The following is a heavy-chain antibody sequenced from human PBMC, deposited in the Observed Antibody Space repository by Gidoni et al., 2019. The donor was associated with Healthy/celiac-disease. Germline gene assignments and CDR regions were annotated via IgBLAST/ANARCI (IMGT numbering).Heavy chain of an antibody. V-gene: IGHV4-59*08. CDR3: ARRPSQGPYYYYGMDV. CDR1: GGSISSSY. Sequence: QVKLQESGPGLVKPSESLSLTCTVSGGSISSSYWSWIRQPPGKGLEWIGYIYDSGSTNYNPSLKSRVTISVDTSKNQFSLKLSSVTAADTAVYYCARRPSQGPYYYYGMDVWGQGTTVTVSS. CDR2: IYDSGST. J-gene: IGHJ6*02.